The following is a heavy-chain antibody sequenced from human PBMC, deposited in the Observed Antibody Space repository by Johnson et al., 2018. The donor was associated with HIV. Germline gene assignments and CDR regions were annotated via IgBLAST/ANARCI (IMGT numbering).Heavy chain of an antibody. D-gene: IGHD6-13*01. CDR2: ISCNSGTI. CDR3: ARVPPCIAKDGAFDI. V-gene: IGHV3-9*01. CDR1: GFTFSSYA. J-gene: IGHJ3*02. Sequence: VQLVESGGGLVQSGGSLRLSCAASGFTFSSYAMHWVRQAPGKGLEWVSGISCNSGTIAYADSVKGRFTIYRDNTENSLYLQMNSLRAEDTAVYYCARVPPCIAKDGAFDIWGQGTMVTVSS.